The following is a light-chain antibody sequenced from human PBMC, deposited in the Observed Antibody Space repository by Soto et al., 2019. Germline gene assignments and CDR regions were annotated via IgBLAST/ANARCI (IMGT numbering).Light chain of an antibody. CDR3: MQAIQAPRT. CDR1: QSLLHSNGNIY. CDR2: LGS. V-gene: IGKV2-28*01. J-gene: IGKJ1*01. Sequence: DIVLTQSPLSLPVTPGEPASISCRSSQSLLHSNGNIYLDWYLQKPGQSPQLLIYLGSIRASVVPDRFSGSGSGTYFTLKITRVEAEDVGVYYCMQAIQAPRTFGLGTKVEIK.